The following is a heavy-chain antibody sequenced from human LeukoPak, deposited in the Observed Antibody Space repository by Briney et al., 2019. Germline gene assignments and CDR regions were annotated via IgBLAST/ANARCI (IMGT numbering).Heavy chain of an antibody. D-gene: IGHD2-2*01. CDR1: GGSISSGGYY. CDR3: ATYRGDIVVVPAFDY. J-gene: IGHJ4*02. V-gene: IGHV4-31*03. Sequence: SETLSLTCTVSGGSISSGGYYWSWIRQHPGKGLEWIGYIYYSGSTYYNPSLKSRVTISVDTSKSQFSLKLSSVTAANTAVYHCATYRGDIVVVPAFDYWGQGTLVTVSS. CDR2: IYYSGST.